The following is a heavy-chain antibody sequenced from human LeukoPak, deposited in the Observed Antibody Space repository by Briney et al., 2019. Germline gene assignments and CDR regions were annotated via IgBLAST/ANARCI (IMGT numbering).Heavy chain of an antibody. Sequence: SETLSLTCTVSGGSISSYYWSWIRQPPGKGLEWIGYIYYSGSTNYNPSLKSRVTISVDTSKNQFSLKLSSVTAADTAVYYCARVGLVDTAMVGFWGQGTLVTVSS. D-gene: IGHD5-18*01. J-gene: IGHJ4*02. CDR2: IYYSGST. V-gene: IGHV4-59*01. CDR1: GGSISSYY. CDR3: ARVGLVDTAMVGF.